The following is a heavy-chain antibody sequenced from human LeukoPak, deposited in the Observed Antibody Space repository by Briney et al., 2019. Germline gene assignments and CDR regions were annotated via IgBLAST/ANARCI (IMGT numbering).Heavy chain of an antibody. Sequence: GGSQRLSCAASGFTFSSYAMRGVRQAPGKGLEWVSGISGSGGSTYYADSVRGRFTISRDNSKNTLYLQMNSLRAEDTAVYYCAKRGGTYYFDDWGQGTLVTVSS. J-gene: IGHJ4*02. D-gene: IGHD1-7*01. V-gene: IGHV3-23*01. CDR2: ISGSGGST. CDR1: GFTFSSYA. CDR3: AKRGGTYYFDD.